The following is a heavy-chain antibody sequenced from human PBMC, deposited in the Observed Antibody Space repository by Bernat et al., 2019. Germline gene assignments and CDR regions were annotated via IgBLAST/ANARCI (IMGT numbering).Heavy chain of an antibody. J-gene: IGHJ6*03. V-gene: IGHV3-9*01. Sequence: EVQLVESGGGLVQPGRSLRLSCAASGFTFDDYAMHWVRQAPGKGLEWVSGISWNSGSIGYADSVKGRFTISRDNAKNSLYLQMNSLRAEDTALYYCAKGPEGARSLDYYYYMDVWGKGTTVTVSS. CDR2: ISWNSGSI. CDR3: AKGPEGARSLDYYYYMDV. CDR1: GFTFDDYA. D-gene: IGHD1-26*01.